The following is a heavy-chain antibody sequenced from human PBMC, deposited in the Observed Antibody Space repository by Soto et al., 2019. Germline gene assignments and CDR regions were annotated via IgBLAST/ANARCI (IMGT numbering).Heavy chain of an antibody. CDR3: ARGVGARLIDD. CDR1: GGTFSSYT. D-gene: IGHD1-26*01. V-gene: IGHV1-69*02. J-gene: IGHJ4*02. CDR2: IIPILGIA. Sequence: QVQLVQSGAEVKKPGSSVKVSCKASGGTFSSYTISWVRQAPGQGLEWMGRIIPILGIANYAQKFQGRVTITADKSTSTAYMELSSLRSEDTAVYSCARGVGARLIDDWGQGTLVTVSS.